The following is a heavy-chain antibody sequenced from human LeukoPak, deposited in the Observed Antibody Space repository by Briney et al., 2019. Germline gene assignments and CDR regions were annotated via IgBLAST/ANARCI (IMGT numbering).Heavy chain of an antibody. CDR3: ARAPREWGFDY. J-gene: IGHJ4*02. V-gene: IGHV4-59*01. CDR2: IYYSGST. D-gene: IGHD7-27*01. Sequence: SETLSLTCTVSGGSISSYYWSWIRQPPGKGLEWIGYIYYSGSTSYNPSLKSRVTISVDTSKNQFSLKLSSVTAADTAVYYCARAPREWGFDYWGQGTLVTVSS. CDR1: GGSISSYY.